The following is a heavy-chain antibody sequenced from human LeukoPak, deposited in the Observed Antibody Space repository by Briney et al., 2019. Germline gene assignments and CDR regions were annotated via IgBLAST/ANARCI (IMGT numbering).Heavy chain of an antibody. CDR2: IYYSGST. D-gene: IGHD3-10*01. CDR1: GASISNYY. Sequence: PSETLSLTCTVSGASISNYYWSWIRQSPGKGLEWIGHIYYSGSTNYNPSLKSRVTISVDTSKNQFSLKLSSVTAADTAVYYCARGSLGRAVMFFDYWGQGTLVTVSS. V-gene: IGHV4-59*01. CDR3: ARGSLGRAVMFFDY. J-gene: IGHJ4*02.